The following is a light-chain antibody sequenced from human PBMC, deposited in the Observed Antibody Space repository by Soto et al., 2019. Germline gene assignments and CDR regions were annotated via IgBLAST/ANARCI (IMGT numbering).Light chain of an antibody. CDR1: QSVSSN. Sequence: EIVLTQSPGTLSLSPGERATLSCRASQSVSSNLAWYQQKPGQAPRLLIYGASSRATGIPDRFSGSGSGTDFTLTISRLEPEDFAVYYCQQYSSSPETFGQGTKVEIK. V-gene: IGKV3-20*01. CDR3: QQYSSSPET. J-gene: IGKJ1*01. CDR2: GAS.